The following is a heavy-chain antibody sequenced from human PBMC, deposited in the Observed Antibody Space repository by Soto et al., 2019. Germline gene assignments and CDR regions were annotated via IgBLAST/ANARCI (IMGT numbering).Heavy chain of an antibody. Sequence: GASVKVSCKASGYTFTGYEMHWVRQAPGQGLEWMGWINPNSGGTNYAQKFQGWVTMTRDTSISTAYMELSRLRSDDTAVYYCARGGYSSGYSSRPLAIDYWGQGTLVTVSS. V-gene: IGHV1-2*04. CDR1: GYTFTGYE. J-gene: IGHJ4*02. CDR3: ARGGYSSGYSSRPLAIDY. CDR2: INPNSGGT. D-gene: IGHD3-22*01.